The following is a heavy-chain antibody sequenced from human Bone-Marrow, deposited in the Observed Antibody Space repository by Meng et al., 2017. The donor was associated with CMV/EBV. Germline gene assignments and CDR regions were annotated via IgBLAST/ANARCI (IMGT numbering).Heavy chain of an antibody. V-gene: IGHV3-23*01. Sequence: GESLKIPCVASGSALSIYAMSWVRQAPGKGLEWVSAISGSGGSTYYADSVKGRFTISRDNSKNTLYLQMNILRAEDTAVYYCAKDLGPGRPQLGDYYYGMDVWGQGTTVTVSS. CDR1: GSALSIYA. J-gene: IGHJ6*02. CDR3: AKDLGPGRPQLGDYYYGMDV. D-gene: IGHD3-10*01. CDR2: ISGSGGST.